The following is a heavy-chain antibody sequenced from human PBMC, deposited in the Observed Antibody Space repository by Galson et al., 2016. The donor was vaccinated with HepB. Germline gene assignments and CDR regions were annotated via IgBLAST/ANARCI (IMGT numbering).Heavy chain of an antibody. CDR2: ISSSSSYT. Sequence: SLRLSCAASGFTFSRYAMSWVRQAPGKGLEWVSYISSSSSYTNYAESVKGRFTISRDNAKNSLYLQMNSLRAEDTAVYYCARAQTTVVTYIDNWGQGTLVTVSS. D-gene: IGHD4-23*01. CDR3: ARAQTTVVTYIDN. CDR1: GFTFSRYA. V-gene: IGHV3-11*06. J-gene: IGHJ4*02.